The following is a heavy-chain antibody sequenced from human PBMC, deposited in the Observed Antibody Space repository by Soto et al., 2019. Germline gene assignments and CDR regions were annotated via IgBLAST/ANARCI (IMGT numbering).Heavy chain of an antibody. Sequence: EVQLVESGGGLVQPGGSLRLSCAASGFTFSGYWLSWVRQAPGTGLEWVANIKQDGSEQYYVDSVKGRFTSPRDNAKNSLYLQRNGLRADDTAVYDCAREAVWGQGTRVTVSS. V-gene: IGHV3-7*05. J-gene: IGHJ6*02. CDR2: IKQDGSEQ. CDR3: AREAV. CDR1: GFTFSGYW.